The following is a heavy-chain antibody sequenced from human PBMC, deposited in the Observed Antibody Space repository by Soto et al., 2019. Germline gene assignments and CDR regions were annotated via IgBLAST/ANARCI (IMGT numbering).Heavy chain of an antibody. V-gene: IGHV1-69*13. CDR1: GGTFSSYA. CDR2: IIPIFGTA. CDR3: ARDSDIVVVPAAIDYYYYGMNV. D-gene: IGHD2-2*01. Sequence: PPASVKVSCKASGGTFSSYAISWVRQAPGQGLEWMGGIIPIFGTANYAQKFQGRVTITADESTSTAYMELSSLRSEDTAVYYCARDSDIVVVPAAIDYYYYGMNVWGQGTTVTVSS. J-gene: IGHJ6*02.